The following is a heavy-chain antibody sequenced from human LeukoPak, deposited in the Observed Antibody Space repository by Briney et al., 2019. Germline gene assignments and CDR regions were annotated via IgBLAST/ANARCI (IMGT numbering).Heavy chain of an antibody. CDR1: GFTFSRYW. J-gene: IGHJ4*02. CDR2: IKQDGGER. D-gene: IGHD4-17*01. Sequence: PGGSLRLSCAASGFTFSRYWMSWVRQVPRKGLEWVANIKQDGGERYYVDSVKGRFTISRDNAENSLYLQMNSLRAEDTAVYYCARAGGSTVSHSDYWGQGTLVTVSS. V-gene: IGHV3-7*01. CDR3: ARAGGSTVSHSDY.